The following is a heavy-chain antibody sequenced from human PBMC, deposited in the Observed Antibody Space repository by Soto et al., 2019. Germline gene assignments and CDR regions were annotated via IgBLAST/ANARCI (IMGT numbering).Heavy chain of an antibody. D-gene: IGHD1-26*01. CDR3: TRALSGSYDS. Sequence: SQTLSLTCAISGDSVSSKAAAWNWIRQSPSRGLEWLGRTYYRSKWSTDYAVSVKSRITINPDTSKNQFSLQLNSVTPEDTAVYYCTRALSGSYDSWGQGTLVTGSS. V-gene: IGHV6-1*01. J-gene: IGHJ5*01. CDR2: TYYRSKWST. CDR1: GDSVSSKAAA.